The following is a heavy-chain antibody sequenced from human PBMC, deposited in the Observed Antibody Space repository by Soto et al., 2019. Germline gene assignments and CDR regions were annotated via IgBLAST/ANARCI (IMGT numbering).Heavy chain of an antibody. D-gene: IGHD1-26*01. V-gene: IGHV4-39*01. CDR3: ATQEVGGSYVYTFDP. Sequence: QLQLQESGPGLVKPSETLSLTCTVSGGSISSSNYYWGWIRQPPGKGLEWIGSIYYSGSTYYNPSLKSRVTISVDTSKTQFSLKLSSVPAADTAVYYCATQEVGGSYVYTFDPWCQGTLVTVSS. CDR2: IYYSGST. J-gene: IGHJ5*02. CDR1: GGSISSSNYY.